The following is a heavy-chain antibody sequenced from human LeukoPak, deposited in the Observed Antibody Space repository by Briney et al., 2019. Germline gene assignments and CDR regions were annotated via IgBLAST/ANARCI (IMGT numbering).Heavy chain of an antibody. D-gene: IGHD1-7*01. Sequence: SETLSLTCTVSSGSMNNYYWSWIRQPAGKGLESIGRIYSSGSTNYNPSLESRVTISVDTTKNQFSLKLSSVTAADTAVYYCARVYNWNSSGLGAPRDWGRGTLLTVSS. CDR3: ARVYNWNSSGLGAPRD. J-gene: IGHJ4*02. CDR1: SGSMNNYY. CDR2: IYSSGST. V-gene: IGHV4-4*07.